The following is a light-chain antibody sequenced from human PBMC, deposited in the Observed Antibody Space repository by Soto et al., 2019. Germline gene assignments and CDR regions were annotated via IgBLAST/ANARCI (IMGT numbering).Light chain of an antibody. Sequence: QSVLTQPASVSGSPGQSITISCTGTSSDVGGYNYVSWYQQHQGKAPKLMIYDVSNRPSGVSNRFSGSKSGNTASLTISGLQAEDEADYYCSSYTSSSTPDVFGTGTKLTVL. CDR2: DVS. J-gene: IGLJ1*01. CDR1: SSDVGGYNY. V-gene: IGLV2-14*01. CDR3: SSYTSSSTPDV.